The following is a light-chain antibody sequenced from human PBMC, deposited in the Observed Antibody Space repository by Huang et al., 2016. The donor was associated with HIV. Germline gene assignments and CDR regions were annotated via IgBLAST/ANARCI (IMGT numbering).Light chain of an antibody. V-gene: IGKV1-39*01. CDR3: QQSYSTPFT. Sequence: DIQMTQSPSSLSASVGDRVTITCRASQTMSSYLNWYQQKPGKAPKLLSYATSSLQSGVPSRFSCSGSGTHFTLTIRSLQLEDFATYYCQQSYSTPFTFGPGTKVDIK. CDR2: ATS. J-gene: IGKJ3*01. CDR1: QTMSSY.